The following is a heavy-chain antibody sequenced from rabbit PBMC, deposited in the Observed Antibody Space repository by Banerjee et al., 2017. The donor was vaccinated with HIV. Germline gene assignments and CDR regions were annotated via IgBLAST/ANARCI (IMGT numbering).Heavy chain of an antibody. D-gene: IGHD6-1*01. CDR1: GFSFSSNYW. J-gene: IGHJ4*01. CDR3: ARGDFTYSYASYAWATYFNL. V-gene: IGHV1S45*01. Sequence: GDLVKPGASLTLTCTASGFSFSSNYWICWVRQAPGKGLEWIACIYAGDSGSTYYASWAKGRFTISKTSSTTVTLQMTSLTAADTATYFCARGDFTYSYASYAWATYFNLWGPGTLVTVS. CDR2: IYAGDSGST.